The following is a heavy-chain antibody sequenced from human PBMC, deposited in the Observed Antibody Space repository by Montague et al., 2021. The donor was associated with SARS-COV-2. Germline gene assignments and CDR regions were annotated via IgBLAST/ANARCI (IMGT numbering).Heavy chain of an antibody. CDR1: GESMTRSW. J-gene: IGHJ4*02. Sequence: SETLSLTCAVSGESMTRSWWTWVRQPPGQRLQWIGEIFHDGTSRSNYXRGLKSRVTISIDTSKNQFFLRLSSVTAADTALYFCTRARSKAIDYWGQGALVTVSS. D-gene: IGHD2/OR15-2a*01. CDR3: TRARSKAIDY. V-gene: IGHV4-4*02. CDR2: IFHDGTS.